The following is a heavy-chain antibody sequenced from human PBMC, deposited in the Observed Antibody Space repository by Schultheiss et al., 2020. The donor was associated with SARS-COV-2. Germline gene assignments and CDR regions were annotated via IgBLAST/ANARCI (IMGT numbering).Heavy chain of an antibody. D-gene: IGHD4-11*01. V-gene: IGHV3-23*01. CDR1: GFTFSSYA. CDR3: AKDKYSSAPFEYFHH. J-gene: IGHJ1*01. Sequence: GGSLRLSCAASGFTFSSYAMSWVRQAPGKGLEWVSAISGSGSGTYYADSVKGRFIISRDNSKNTLHLQMNSLRAEDTAVYYCAKDKYSSAPFEYFHHWGQGTLVTVSS. CDR2: ISGSGSGT.